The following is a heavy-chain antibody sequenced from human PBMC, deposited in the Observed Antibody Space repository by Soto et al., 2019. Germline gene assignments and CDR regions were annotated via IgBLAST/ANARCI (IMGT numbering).Heavy chain of an antibody. CDR3: ASSYGSGYRAFDY. D-gene: IGHD3-10*01. Sequence: QVQLVRSGAEVKMPGTSVKVSCKASGDTFNFYSINWVRQAPGLGLEWMGRVNPIVSMSNYAQKFQGRVTMTADKSTSTAYMELSSLRSEGTAIYYCASSYGSGYRAFDYWGQGALVTVSS. CDR2: VNPIVSMS. CDR1: GDTFNFYS. V-gene: IGHV1-69*02. J-gene: IGHJ4*02.